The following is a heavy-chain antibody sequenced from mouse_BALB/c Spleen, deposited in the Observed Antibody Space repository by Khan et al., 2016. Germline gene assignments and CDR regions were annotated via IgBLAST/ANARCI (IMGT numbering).Heavy chain of an antibody. J-gene: IGHJ3*01. CDR3: YPWGHVGLPFAY. CDR1: GFNIKDYY. D-gene: IGHD2-13*01. CDR2: IDPENGDA. Sequence: VQLQQSGAELVRSGASVKLSCTASGFNIKDYYMNWVKQRPEQGLEWIGWIDPENGDAVYAPKFQDKATMTADTSSNTAYLQVNSLTSEDTAAYYCYPWGHVGLPFAYWGQGTLVTVSA. V-gene: IGHV14-4*02.